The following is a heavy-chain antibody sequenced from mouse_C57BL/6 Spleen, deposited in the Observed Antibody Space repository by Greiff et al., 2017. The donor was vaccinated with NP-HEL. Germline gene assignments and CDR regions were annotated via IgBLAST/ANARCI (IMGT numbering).Heavy chain of an antibody. Sequence: DVQLVESGGGLVQPGGSLKLSCAASGFTFSDYYMYWVRQTPEKRLEWVAYISNGGGSTYYPDTVKGRFTISRDNAKNTLYLQMSRLKSEDTAIYYCARHGSDEADGYHPYYAMDYWGQGTSVTVSS. CDR2: ISNGGGST. CDR3: ARHGSDEADGYHPYYAMDY. CDR1: GFTFSDYY. V-gene: IGHV5-12*01. D-gene: IGHD2-3*01. J-gene: IGHJ4*01.